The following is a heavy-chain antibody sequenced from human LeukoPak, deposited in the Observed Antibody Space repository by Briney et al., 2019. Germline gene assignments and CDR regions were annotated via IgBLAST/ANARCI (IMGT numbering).Heavy chain of an antibody. CDR1: GYTFTSYD. J-gene: IGHJ6*03. CDR2: MNPNSGNT. CDR3: ARAKSLVRATRGSGYYMDV. D-gene: IGHD1-26*01. V-gene: IGHV1-8*01. Sequence: GASVKVSCKASGYTFTSYDINWARQATGQGLEWMGWMNPNSGNTGYAQKFQGRVTMTRNTSISTAYMELSSLRSEDTAVYYCARAKSLVRATRGSGYYMDVWGKGTTVTVSS.